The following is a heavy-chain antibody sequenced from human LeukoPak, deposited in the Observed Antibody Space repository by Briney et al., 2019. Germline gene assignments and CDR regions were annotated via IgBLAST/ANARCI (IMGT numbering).Heavy chain of an antibody. Sequence: GASVKVSCKASGYTFTSYDINWVRQATGQGLEWVGWISAYNGNTNYAQKLQGRVTMTTDTSTSTAYMELRSLRSDDTAVYYCARGEISQYAFDIWGQGTMVTVSS. CDR2: ISAYNGNT. V-gene: IGHV1-18*01. J-gene: IGHJ3*02. CDR3: ARGEISQYAFDI. CDR1: GYTFTSYD.